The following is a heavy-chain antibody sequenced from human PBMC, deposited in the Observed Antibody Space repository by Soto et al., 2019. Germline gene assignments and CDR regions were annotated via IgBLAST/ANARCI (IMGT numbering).Heavy chain of an antibody. V-gene: IGHV4-39*01. CDR3: ARHTGDYYDSSGYYGGFDP. CDR2: IYYSGST. D-gene: IGHD3-22*01. Sequence: PSETLSLTCTVSGGSISSSSYYWGWIRQPPGKGLEWIGSIYYSGSTYYNPSLKSRVTISVDTSKNQFSLKLSSVTAADTAVYYCARHTGDYYDSSGYYGGFDPWGQGILVTVSS. J-gene: IGHJ5*02. CDR1: GGSISSSSYY.